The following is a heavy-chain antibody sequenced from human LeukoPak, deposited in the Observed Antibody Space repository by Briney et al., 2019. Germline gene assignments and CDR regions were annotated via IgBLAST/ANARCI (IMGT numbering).Heavy chain of an antibody. CDR1: GFTFSGHN. J-gene: IGHJ4*02. V-gene: IGHV3-48*04. CDR2: VSISSGTI. CDR3: ARAMSTFGGVRNYFDS. D-gene: IGHD3-16*01. Sequence: PGGSLRLSCAASGFTFSGHNMNWVRQVPGKGLEWISFVSISSGTIYYADSVKGRFRISRDNAKSSLVLGMNSLRAEDTAVYYCARAMSTFGGVRNYFDSWGQGTLVTVSS.